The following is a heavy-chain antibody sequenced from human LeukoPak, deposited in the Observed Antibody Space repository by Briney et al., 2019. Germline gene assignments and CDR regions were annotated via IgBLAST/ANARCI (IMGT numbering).Heavy chain of an antibody. CDR3: ARDWKTNSFDY. Sequence: GASLTLSCAASEFTFTTYGMHWVPQAPGKGLVWVAFIYYDGSNIYYADYVKGRFTISRDISKNTLYLQMDSLRAEDTAIYYCARDWKTNSFDYWGQGTLVTVSS. D-gene: IGHD1-1*01. CDR2: IYYDGSNI. CDR1: EFTFTTYG. J-gene: IGHJ4*02. V-gene: IGHV3-33*01.